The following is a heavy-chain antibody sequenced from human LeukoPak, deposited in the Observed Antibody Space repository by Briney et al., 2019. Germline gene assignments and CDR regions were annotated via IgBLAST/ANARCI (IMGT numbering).Heavy chain of an antibody. J-gene: IGHJ4*02. D-gene: IGHD6-13*01. CDR3: ARGRPPISYSSSWRFDY. CDR2: IKQDGSEK. V-gene: IGHV3-7*03. Sequence: PGGSLRLSCAASGFTFSSYWMSWVRQAPGKGLEWVANIKQDGSEKYYVDSVKGRFTISRDNAKNSLYLQMNSLRAEDTAVYYCARGRPPISYSSSWRFDYWGQGTLVTVSS. CDR1: GFTFSSYW.